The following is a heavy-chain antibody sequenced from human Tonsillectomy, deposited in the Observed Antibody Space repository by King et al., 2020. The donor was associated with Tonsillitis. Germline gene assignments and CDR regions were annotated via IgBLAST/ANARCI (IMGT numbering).Heavy chain of an antibody. V-gene: IGHV7-4-1*02. D-gene: IGHD7-27*01. CDR3: VRDDWGSVF. Sequence: VQLVQSGSELKKPGASVKVSCKASGYAFTHYAMNWVRQAPGQGLEWMGWINTNAGNTGNPTYAQGFTGHFVVSLDTSASTAYLQISNLKAEDTAVYYCVRDDWGSVFWGQGTLVTVST. CDR2: INTNAGNTGNP. J-gene: IGHJ4*02. CDR1: GYAFTHYA.